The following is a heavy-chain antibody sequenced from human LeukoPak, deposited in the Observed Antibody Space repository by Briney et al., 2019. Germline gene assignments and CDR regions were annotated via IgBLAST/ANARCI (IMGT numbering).Heavy chain of an antibody. Sequence: PGGSLRLSCAASGFTFSSYWMNWVRQAPGKGLEWVANIKQDGSGKYYVDSVKGRFTISRDNAKNSLYLQVNSLRAEDTAVYYCARARWRFTMIGPHDAFDIWGQGTMVTVSS. CDR2: IKQDGSGK. J-gene: IGHJ3*02. V-gene: IGHV3-7*03. CDR3: ARARWRFTMIGPHDAFDI. CDR1: GFTFSSYW. D-gene: IGHD3-22*01.